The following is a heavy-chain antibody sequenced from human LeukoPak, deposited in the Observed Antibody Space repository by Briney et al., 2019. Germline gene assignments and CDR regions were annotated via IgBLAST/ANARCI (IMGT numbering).Heavy chain of an antibody. Sequence: SETLSLTCTVSGGSISSGSHYWSWIRQPAGKGLEWIGRIYTSGSTHYNPSLKSRVTISVDTSKNQFSLKLSSVTAADTAVYYCARGGFLFFDYWGQGTLVTVSS. CDR2: IYTSGST. D-gene: IGHD2-21*01. J-gene: IGHJ4*02. V-gene: IGHV4-61*02. CDR1: GGSISSGSHY. CDR3: ARGGFLFFDY.